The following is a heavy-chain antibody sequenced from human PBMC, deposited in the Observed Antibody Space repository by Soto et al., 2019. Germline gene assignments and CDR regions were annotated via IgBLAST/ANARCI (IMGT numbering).Heavy chain of an antibody. CDR3: ARVITIFGVASRPDYGMDV. CDR2: ISAYNGNT. J-gene: IGHJ6*02. Sequence: ASVKVSCKASGYTFTSYGISWVRQAPGQGLEWMGWISAYNGNTNYAQKLQGRVTMTTDTSTSTGYMELRSLRSDDTAVYYCARVITIFGVASRPDYGMDVWGQGTTVTVSS. D-gene: IGHD3-3*01. V-gene: IGHV1-18*01. CDR1: GYTFTSYG.